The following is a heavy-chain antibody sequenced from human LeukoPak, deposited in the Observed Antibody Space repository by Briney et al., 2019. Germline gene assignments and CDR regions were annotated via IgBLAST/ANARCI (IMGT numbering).Heavy chain of an antibody. CDR2: INPSGGST. J-gene: IGHJ2*01. CDR1: GYTFTSYY. V-gene: IGHV1-46*01. CDR3: ARVVSTPDDYGDYGYFDL. D-gene: IGHD4-17*01. Sequence: KLGASVKVSCKASGYTFTSYYMHWVRQAPGQGLEWMGIINPSGGSTSYAQKFQGRVTMTRDTSTSTVYMELSSLRSEDTAVYYCARVVSTPDDYGDYGYFDLWGRGTLVTVSS.